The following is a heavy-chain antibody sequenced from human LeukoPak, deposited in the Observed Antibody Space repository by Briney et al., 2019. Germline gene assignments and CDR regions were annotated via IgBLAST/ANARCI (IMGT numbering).Heavy chain of an antibody. CDR1: GFTFSSYA. CDR2: ISYDGSNK. J-gene: IGHJ4*02. Sequence: GGSLRLSCAASGFTFSSYAMHWVRQAPGKGLEWVAVISYDGSNKYYADSVKGRFTISRDNSKDTLYLQMNSLRAEDTAVYYCAREGDCSSTSCSPFDYWGQGTLVTVSS. D-gene: IGHD2-2*01. V-gene: IGHV3-30*04. CDR3: AREGDCSSTSCSPFDY.